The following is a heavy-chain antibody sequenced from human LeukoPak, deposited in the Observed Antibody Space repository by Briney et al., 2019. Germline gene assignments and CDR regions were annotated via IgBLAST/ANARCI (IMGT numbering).Heavy chain of an antibody. Sequence: PSQTLSLTCTVSGVSISSGSYNWSWIRQPAGKGLEWIGRIYTSGSTNYNPSLKSRVTISVDTSKNQFSLKLSSVTAADTAVYYCARIGMRSARFDYWGQGTLVTVSS. V-gene: IGHV4-61*02. CDR1: GVSISSGSYN. J-gene: IGHJ4*02. D-gene: IGHD3-3*01. CDR3: ARIGMRSARFDY. CDR2: IYTSGST.